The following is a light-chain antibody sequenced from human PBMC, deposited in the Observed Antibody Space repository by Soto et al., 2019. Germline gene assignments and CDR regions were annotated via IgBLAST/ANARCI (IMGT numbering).Light chain of an antibody. CDR3: QQRSDWPLT. Sequence: DIILTQSPATLSLSPGERATLSCRASQSVSNYLGWYQQKPGQAPRLLIYDASRRATGIPARFSGSGSGTDFTRTISSLEPEDIAVYYCQQRSDWPLTFGGGTKVEIK. J-gene: IGKJ4*01. CDR2: DAS. V-gene: IGKV3-11*01. CDR1: QSVSNY.